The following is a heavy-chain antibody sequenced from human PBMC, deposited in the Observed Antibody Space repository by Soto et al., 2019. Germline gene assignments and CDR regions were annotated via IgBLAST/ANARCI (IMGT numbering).Heavy chain of an antibody. J-gene: IGHJ6*02. CDR3: ARDSSGYCSSTSCYANYYYGMDV. D-gene: IGHD2-2*01. Sequence: QVQLVQSGAEVKKPGSSVKVSCKASGGTFSSYAISWVRQAPGQGLEWMGGIIPIFGTANYAQKFQGRVTITADESTSTAYMELSSLRSEDTAVYYCARDSSGYCSSTSCYANYYYGMDVCGQGTTVTVSS. CDR2: IIPIFGTA. V-gene: IGHV1-69*01. CDR1: GGTFSSYA.